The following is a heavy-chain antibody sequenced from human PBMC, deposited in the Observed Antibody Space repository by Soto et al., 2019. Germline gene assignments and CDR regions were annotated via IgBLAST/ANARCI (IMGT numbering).Heavy chain of an antibody. CDR1: GFTLDSFW. J-gene: IGHJ4*02. CDR3: VGGSGWQPEV. CDR2: IKQDGAQI. V-gene: IGHV3-7*04. Sequence: EVKLVESGGGLVQPGGSLRLSCAASGFTLDSFWMHWVRQAPGKGLEWLAIIKQDGAQIYYVDSVKGRFTISRDNAKNSAYLQLTHLRVADTAVYFGVGGSGWQPEVWGQGALVTVSS. D-gene: IGHD6-19*01.